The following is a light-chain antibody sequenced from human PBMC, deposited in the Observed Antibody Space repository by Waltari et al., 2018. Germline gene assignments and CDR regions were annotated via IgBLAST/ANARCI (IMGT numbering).Light chain of an antibody. V-gene: IGKV3-20*01. J-gene: IGKJ1*01. CDR3: QKYVSLPAT. CDR2: DTS. Sequence: SCRASQSVVKYLAWYQQKPGQAPRLLIYDTSTRATGIPDRFSGSGSGTDFSLTISRLEPEDFAVYYCQKYVSLPATFGQGTKVQIK. CDR1: QSVVKY.